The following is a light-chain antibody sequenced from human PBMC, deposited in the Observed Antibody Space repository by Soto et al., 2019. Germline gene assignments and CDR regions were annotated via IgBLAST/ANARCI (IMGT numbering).Light chain of an antibody. CDR1: QSVSGTH. V-gene: IGKV3-20*01. CDR3: HQYGKSPRT. J-gene: IGKJ1*01. Sequence: DIVLTQSPGTLSLSPGDRATLSCRASQSVSGTHLAWYQQKPGQAPRLLVYGAFNRATGISDRFSGSGSGTDFTLSISKLEPGDFGVYFCHQYGKSPRTFGQGTKVDIK. CDR2: GAF.